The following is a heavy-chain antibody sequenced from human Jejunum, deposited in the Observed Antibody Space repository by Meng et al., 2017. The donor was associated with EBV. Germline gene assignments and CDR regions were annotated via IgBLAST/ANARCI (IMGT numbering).Heavy chain of an antibody. J-gene: IGHJ5*02. Sequence: QVQLVQSGAEVKKPGASVKVSCKTSGYTFTGHWVHWVRQAPGQGLEWMGIINPNDGSTSHAQKFQGRVTMTRDTSTSRVYMELSSLTSEDTAVYYRVRDISSSTGWWLDPWGQGTLVTVSS. CDR2: INPNDGST. V-gene: IGHV1-46*01. CDR1: GYTFTGHW. D-gene: IGHD2-2*01. CDR3: VRDISSSTGWWLDP.